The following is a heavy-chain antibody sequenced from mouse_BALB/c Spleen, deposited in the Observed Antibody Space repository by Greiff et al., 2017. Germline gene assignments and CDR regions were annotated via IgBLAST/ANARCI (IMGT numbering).Heavy chain of an antibody. Sequence: EVKLVESGGGLVQPGGSLKLSCAASGFTFSSYTMSWVRQTPEKRLEWVAYISNGGGSTYYPDTVKGRFTISRDNAKNTLYLQMSSLKSEDTAMYYCARQGGNYEGGAMDYWGQGTSVTVSS. J-gene: IGHJ4*01. V-gene: IGHV5-12-2*01. CDR3: ARQGGNYEGGAMDY. CDR1: GFTFSSYT. D-gene: IGHD2-1*01. CDR2: ISNGGGST.